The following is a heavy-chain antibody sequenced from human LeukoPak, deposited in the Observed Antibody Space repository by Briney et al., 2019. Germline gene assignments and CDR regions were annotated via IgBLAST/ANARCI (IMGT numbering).Heavy chain of an antibody. CDR1: GYTFTSYD. V-gene: IGHV1-8*01. J-gene: IGHJ4*02. CDR2: MSPNSGNT. CDR3: ARCHSSSWSIDY. D-gene: IGHD6-13*01. Sequence: GASVTVSCKASGYTFTSYDINWVRQATGQGLEWMGWMSPNSGNTDYAQKFQGRVTMTRNTSISTAYMELSSLRSEDAAVYYCARCHSSSWSIDYWGQGTLLTVAS.